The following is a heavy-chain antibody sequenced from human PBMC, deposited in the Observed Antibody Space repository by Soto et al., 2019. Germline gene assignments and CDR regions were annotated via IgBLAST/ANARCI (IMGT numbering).Heavy chain of an antibody. D-gene: IGHD2-2*01. CDR3: AGTVSYWSSTSFYPLFFVW. V-gene: IGHV1-18*01. CDR1: GYTFTSYG. CDR2: ISAYNGNT. Sequence: ASVKVSCKASGYTFTSYGISWVRQAPGQGLEWRGWISAYNGNTNYAQRLQGRVTMTTDRSASAAYMELRSLRSEATSVYYGAGTVSYWSSTSFYPLFFVWWGQGALVTV. J-gene: IGHJ4*02.